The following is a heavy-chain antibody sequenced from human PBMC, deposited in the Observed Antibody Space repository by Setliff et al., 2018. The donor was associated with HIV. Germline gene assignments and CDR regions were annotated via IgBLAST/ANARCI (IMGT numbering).Heavy chain of an antibody. CDR1: GFALSNTY. Sequence: GGSLRLSCAASGFALSNTYMAWVRQAPGKGLEWVSTIYGSGDTFHADSVKGRFTLSRDTSKNTMSLQMNSLRREDTAVYYCARVLRYNSALDSWGQGTLVTAPQ. J-gene: IGHJ5*02. CDR2: IYGSGDT. CDR3: ARVLRYNSALDS. D-gene: IGHD6-25*01. V-gene: IGHV3-66*02.